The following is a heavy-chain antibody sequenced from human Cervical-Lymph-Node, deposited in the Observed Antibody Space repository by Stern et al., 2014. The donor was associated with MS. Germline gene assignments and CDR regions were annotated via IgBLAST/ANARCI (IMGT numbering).Heavy chain of an antibody. D-gene: IGHD6-13*01. Sequence: VQLEESGAEVKKPGSSVKVSCKASGGTFSSYAISWVRQAPGQGLEWMGGIIPIFGTANYAQKFQGRVTITADESTSTAYMELSSLRSEDTAVYYCATSIAAAGLSYYYYGMDVWGQGTTVTVSS. CDR2: IIPIFGTA. CDR3: ATSIAAAGLSYYYYGMDV. V-gene: IGHV1-69*01. CDR1: GGTFSSYA. J-gene: IGHJ6*02.